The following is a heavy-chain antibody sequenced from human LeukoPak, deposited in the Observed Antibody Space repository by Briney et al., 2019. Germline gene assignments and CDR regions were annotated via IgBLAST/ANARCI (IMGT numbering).Heavy chain of an antibody. J-gene: IGHJ6*03. V-gene: IGHV1-18*01. Sequence: ASVKVSCKASGYTFTSYGISWVRQAPGQGLEWMGWISAYNGNTNYAQKLQGRVTMTTDTSTSTAYMELRSLRSDDTAVYYCARDAGDFNEREYYYMDVWGKGTTVTVSS. CDR1: GYTFTSYG. D-gene: IGHD1-1*01. CDR2: ISAYNGNT. CDR3: ARDAGDFNEREYYYMDV.